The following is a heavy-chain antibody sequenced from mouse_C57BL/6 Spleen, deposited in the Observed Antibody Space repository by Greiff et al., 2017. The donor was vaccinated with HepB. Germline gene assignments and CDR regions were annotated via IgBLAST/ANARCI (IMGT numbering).Heavy chain of an antibody. J-gene: IGHJ1*03. D-gene: IGHD2-3*01. Sequence: EVQLQQSGPELVKPGASVKIPCKASGYTFTDYNMDWVKQSHGKSLEWIGDINPNNGGTIYNQKFKGKATLTVDKSSSTAYMELRSLTSEDTAVDYCARWLSPYWYFDVWGTGTTVTVSS. CDR3: ARWLSPYWYFDV. V-gene: IGHV1-18*01. CDR1: GYTFTDYN. CDR2: INPNNGGT.